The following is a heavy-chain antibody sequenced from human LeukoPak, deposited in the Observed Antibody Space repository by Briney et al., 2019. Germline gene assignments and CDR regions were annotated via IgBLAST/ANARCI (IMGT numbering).Heavy chain of an antibody. J-gene: IGHJ6*03. V-gene: IGHV4-59*08. CDR3: ARLTYYYYYMDV. CDR2: IYYSGST. Sequence: PSETLSLTCTVSGGSISSHYWSWIRQPPGKGLEWIGYIYYSGSTNYNPSLKSRVTISVDTSKNQFSLKLSSVTATDTAVYYCARLTYYYYYMDVWGKGTTVTVSS. CDR1: GGSISSHY.